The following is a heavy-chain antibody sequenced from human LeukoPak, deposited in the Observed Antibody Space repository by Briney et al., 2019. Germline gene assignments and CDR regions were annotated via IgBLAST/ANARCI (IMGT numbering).Heavy chain of an antibody. D-gene: IGHD3-10*01. Sequence: AASVKVSCKASGYTFTSYGISWVRQAPGQGLEWMGWISAYNGNTNYAQKLQGRVTMTTDTSTSTAYMELRSLRSDDTAVYYCASATYYYGSGSYYPLDYWGQGTLVTVSS. CDR3: ASATYYYGSGSYYPLDY. CDR2: ISAYNGNT. V-gene: IGHV1-18*01. J-gene: IGHJ4*02. CDR1: GYTFTSYG.